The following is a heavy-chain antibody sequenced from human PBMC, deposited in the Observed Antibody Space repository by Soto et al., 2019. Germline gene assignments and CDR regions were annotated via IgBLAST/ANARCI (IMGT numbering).Heavy chain of an antibody. CDR2: IYYSGST. J-gene: IGHJ4*02. CDR1: GGSISSGAYY. CDR3: ARGIYDDGSSY. Sequence: SETLSLTCTVSGGSISSGAYYWSWIRQPPGKGLEWIGYIYYSGSTHYNPSLKSRATISVDTSKNQFSLKLSSVTAANAAVYYCARGIYDDGSSYLGQGXLVTFSS. D-gene: IGHD4-17*01. V-gene: IGHV4-30-4*01.